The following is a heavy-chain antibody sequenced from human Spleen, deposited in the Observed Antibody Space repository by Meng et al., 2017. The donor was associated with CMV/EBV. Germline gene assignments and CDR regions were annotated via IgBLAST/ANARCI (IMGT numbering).Heavy chain of an antibody. CDR3: ARLDSNYANYYFGLDV. J-gene: IGHJ6*02. CDR1: GYTFTSYW. D-gene: IGHD4-11*01. V-gene: IGHV5-51*01. Sequence: GESLKISCKGSGYTFTSYWIGWVRQMPGKGLEWVGIIYPGDSDIRYSPSFEGQVTISADRSISTAYLQWSTLMASDTAIYYCARLDSNYANYYFGLDVLGQGTTVTVSS. CDR2: IYPGDSDI.